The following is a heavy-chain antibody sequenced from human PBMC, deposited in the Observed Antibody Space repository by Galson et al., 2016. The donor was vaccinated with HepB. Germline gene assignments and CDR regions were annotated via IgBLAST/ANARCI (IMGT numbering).Heavy chain of an antibody. CDR1: GYNFRIFG. J-gene: IGHJ5*02. Sequence: SVKVSCKASGYNFRIFGITWVRQAPGQGLEWMGWIGAHNDNKHYATKFQGRVTMTTDTSTSTAYVELRSLKSDDTAVYSCARAGAAVTTHFDLWGQGTPVAVSS. V-gene: IGHV1-18*01. CDR2: IGAHNDNK. D-gene: IGHD4-17*01. CDR3: ARAGAAVTTHFDL.